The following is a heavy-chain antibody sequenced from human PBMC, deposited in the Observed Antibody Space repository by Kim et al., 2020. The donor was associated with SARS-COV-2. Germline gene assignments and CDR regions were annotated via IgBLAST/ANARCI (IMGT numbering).Heavy chain of an antibody. J-gene: IGHJ3*01. D-gene: IGHD2-21*01. V-gene: IGHV3-15*01. CDR3: TTFAVRGLSSFSV. CDR1: RFTFSNAW. CDR2: IKSKTDGRTS. Sequence: GGSLRLSCAASRFTFSNAWMSWVRQAPGKGLEWVGGIKSKTDGRTSDYSAPVQGSFTIARDDSKNTLYLDVSSLQTTDTSVYSCTTFAVRGLSSFSVWG.